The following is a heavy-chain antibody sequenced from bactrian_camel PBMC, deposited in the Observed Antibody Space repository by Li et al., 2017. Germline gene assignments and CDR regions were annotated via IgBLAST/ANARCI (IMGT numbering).Heavy chain of an antibody. Sequence: VQLVESGGGSVQAGETLRLSCAASGDTYCMAWFRQSPGKKREGVASINLQLHTTYYADPVKGRFTIAQDNAKNTLYLQMNSLKPEDTAIYYCAAAKGLPDLLRGDYLSARSYNYWGRGTQVTVS. D-gene: IGHD3*01. J-gene: IGHJ4*01. CDR3: AAAKGLPDLLRGDYLSARSYNY. CDR1: GDTYC. CDR2: INLQLHTT. V-gene: IGHV3S54*01.